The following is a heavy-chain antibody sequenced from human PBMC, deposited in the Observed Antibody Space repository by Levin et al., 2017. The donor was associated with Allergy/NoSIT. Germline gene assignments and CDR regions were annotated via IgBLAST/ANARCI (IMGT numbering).Heavy chain of an antibody. CDR1: GGSIRSSNYY. Sequence: PSETLSLTCTVSGGSIRSSNYYWGWIRQPPGKGLEWIGSIYHSAGTYYNPSLKSRVTVSVDTSKNQISLELRSVTAADTAVYYCATPKTFNTIPQVVFDYWGQGALVTVSS. J-gene: IGHJ4*02. V-gene: IGHV4-39*01. CDR3: ATPKTFNTIPQVVFDY. CDR2: IYHSAGT. D-gene: IGHD2-15*01.